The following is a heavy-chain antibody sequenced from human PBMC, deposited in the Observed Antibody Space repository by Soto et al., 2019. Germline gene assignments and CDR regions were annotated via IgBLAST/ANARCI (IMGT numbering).Heavy chain of an antibody. D-gene: IGHD1-26*01. CDR3: ARVLLLRGYYFDY. J-gene: IGHJ4*02. V-gene: IGHV4-31*03. CDR1: GGSISSGGYY. Sequence: PSETLSLTCTVSGGSISSGGYYWSWIRQHPGKGLEWIGYIYYSGSTYYNPSLKSRVTISVDTSKNQFSLKLSSVTAADTAVYYCARVLLLRGYYFDYWGQGTLVTVSS. CDR2: IYYSGST.